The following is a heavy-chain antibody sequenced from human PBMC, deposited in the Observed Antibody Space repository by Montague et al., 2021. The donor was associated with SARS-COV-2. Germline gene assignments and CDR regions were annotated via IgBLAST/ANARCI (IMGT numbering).Heavy chain of an antibody. V-gene: IGHV4-59*08. CDR2: IYDSGNA. CDR3: AAQTDYYYYSLDV. Sequence: SETLSLTCAVSGGSIRNYYWSWIRQPPGRGLGWIAYIYDSGNADYNPSLKSRVTILVDTSKNQFSLKLSSVTAADTAVYYCAAQTDYYYYSLDVWGQGTTATVS. CDR1: GGSIRNYY. J-gene: IGHJ6*02.